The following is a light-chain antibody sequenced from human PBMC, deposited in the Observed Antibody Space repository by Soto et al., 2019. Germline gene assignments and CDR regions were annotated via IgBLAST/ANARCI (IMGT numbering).Light chain of an antibody. Sequence: DIQMNHSPSSHSASVGDRVTITCQTSPAINIYLNWYRQKLGKASDLLIYEASNLQNGVPSMFIRGGSAKHFTLTINTLKPQDSGTYYCQQYDNLPVNLGPGTKRDI. CDR3: QQYDNLPVN. CDR2: EAS. V-gene: IGKV1-33*01. CDR1: PAINIY. J-gene: IGKJ3*01.